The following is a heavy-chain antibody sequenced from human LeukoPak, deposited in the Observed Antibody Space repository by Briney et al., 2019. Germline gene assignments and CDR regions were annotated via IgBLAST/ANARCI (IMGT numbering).Heavy chain of an antibody. J-gene: IGHJ4*02. V-gene: IGHV1-46*01. D-gene: IGHD6-19*01. CDR2: INPSGGST. Sequence: GASVKVSCKASGYTLTSYGISWVRQAPGQGLEWMGIINPSGGSTSYAQKFQGRVTMTRDTSTSTVYMELSSLRSEDTAVYYCAREKAVANSFDYWGQGTLVTVSS. CDR1: GYTLTSYG. CDR3: AREKAVANSFDY.